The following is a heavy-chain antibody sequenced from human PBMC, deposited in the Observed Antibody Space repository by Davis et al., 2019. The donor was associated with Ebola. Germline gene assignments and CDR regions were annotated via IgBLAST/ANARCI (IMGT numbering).Heavy chain of an antibody. Sequence: PSETLSLTCSVSGVSINSGGYYWSWIRQPPGNGLEWIGEINHSGSSDYNPSLESRVTISVDTSKTQFSLKMTSVTAADTAVYYCARSDLQGNDFSSGYHRWRPLFDYWGQGTPITVSS. CDR1: GVSINSGGYY. CDR2: INHSGSS. D-gene: IGHD3-3*01. CDR3: ARSDLQGNDFSSGYHRWRPLFDY. V-gene: IGHV4-39*07. J-gene: IGHJ4*02.